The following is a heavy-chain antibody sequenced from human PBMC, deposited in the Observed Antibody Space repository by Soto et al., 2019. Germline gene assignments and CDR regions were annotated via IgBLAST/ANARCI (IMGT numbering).Heavy chain of an antibody. CDR3: ARDCSGGSCYPGMDV. CDR2: ISSSGYI. CDR1: GGNCIGYA. D-gene: IGHD2-15*01. V-gene: IGHV3-21*01. Sequence: GVLQSLSYRAAGGNCIGYAINLIRQAPGKRLEWLSSISSSGYIFSTDSVRGRFTISRDNAKNSVYLQINSLRAEDTAVYFCARDCSGGSCYPGMDVWGQGTTVT. J-gene: IGHJ6*02.